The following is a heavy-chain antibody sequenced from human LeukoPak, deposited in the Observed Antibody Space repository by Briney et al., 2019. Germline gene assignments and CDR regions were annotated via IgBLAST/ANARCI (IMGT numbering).Heavy chain of an antibody. V-gene: IGHV3-30*18. CDR2: ISYDGSNK. CDR3: AKDQGVVPAAMTLYYYYYGMDV. CDR1: GFTFSSYG. Sequence: GGSLRLSCAASGFTFSSYGMHWVRQAPGKGLEWVAVISYDGSNKYYADFVKGRFTISRDNSKNTLYLQMNSLRAEDTAVYYCAKDQGVVPAAMTLYYYYYGMDVWGKGTTVTVSS. J-gene: IGHJ6*04. D-gene: IGHD2-2*01.